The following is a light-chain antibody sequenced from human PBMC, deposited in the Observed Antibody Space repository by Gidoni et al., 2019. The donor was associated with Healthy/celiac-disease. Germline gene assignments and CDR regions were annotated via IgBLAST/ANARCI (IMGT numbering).Light chain of an antibody. Sequence: VIWMTQSPSLLSASTGDRVTISCRMSQVISSYLAWYQQKPGKAPELLIYAASTLQSGVPSRFSGSVSWTDFTLTISCLQSEDFATYYCQQYYSFPRTFGQGTKVEIK. CDR3: QQYYSFPRT. CDR2: AAS. J-gene: IGKJ1*01. CDR1: QVISSY. V-gene: IGKV1D-8*01.